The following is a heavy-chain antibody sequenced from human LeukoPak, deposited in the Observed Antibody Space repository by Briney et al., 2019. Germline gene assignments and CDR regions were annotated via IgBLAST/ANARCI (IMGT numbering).Heavy chain of an antibody. V-gene: IGHV3-53*01. CDR1: GFTVSGHY. CDR2: LHSGGST. CDR3: ARDKRTDGNFEGFDY. J-gene: IGHJ4*02. D-gene: IGHD1-14*01. Sequence: PGGSLRHSCAASGFTVSGHYMSWVRQAPGKGLEWVSILHSGGSTYYADSVKGRFTISRDNSKNSLYLQMSSVRAEDTAVYYCARDKRTDGNFEGFDYWGQGTLVTVSS.